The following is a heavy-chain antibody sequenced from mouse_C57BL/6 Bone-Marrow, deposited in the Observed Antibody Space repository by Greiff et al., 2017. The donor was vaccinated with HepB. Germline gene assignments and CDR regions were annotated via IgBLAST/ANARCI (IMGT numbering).Heavy chain of an antibody. J-gene: IGHJ3*01. Sequence: EVQGVESGEGLVKPGGSLKLSCAASGFTFSSYAMSWVRQTPEKRLEWVAYISSGGDYIYYADTVKGRFTISRDNARNTLYLQMSSLKSEDTAMYYCTRDWGLGLRFAYWGQGTLVTVSA. CDR2: ISSGGDYI. CDR3: TRDWGLGLRFAY. V-gene: IGHV5-9-1*02. CDR1: GFTFSSYA. D-gene: IGHD4-1*01.